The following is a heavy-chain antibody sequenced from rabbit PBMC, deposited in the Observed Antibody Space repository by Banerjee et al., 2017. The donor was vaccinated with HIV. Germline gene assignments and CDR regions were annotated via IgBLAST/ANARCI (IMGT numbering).Heavy chain of an antibody. V-gene: IGHV1S45*01. CDR2: INTSSGNT. D-gene: IGHD7-1*01. CDR3: ARDLAAVTGWNFGL. Sequence: QEQLVESGGGLVQPGASLTLSCKASGIDFTSYYYMCWVRQAPGKGLEWIACINTSSGNTVYASWAKGRFTISKTSSTTVTLQMTSLTAADTATYFCARDLAAVTGWNFGLWGPGTLVTVS. J-gene: IGHJ6*01. CDR1: GIDFTSYYY.